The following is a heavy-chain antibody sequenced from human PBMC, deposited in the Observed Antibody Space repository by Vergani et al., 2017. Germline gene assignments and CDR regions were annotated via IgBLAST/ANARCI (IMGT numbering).Heavy chain of an antibody. CDR1: GFTFSSYG. CDR2: ISYDGSNK. CDR3: ARESTMIVVVITHSLFDY. J-gene: IGHJ4*02. V-gene: IGHV3-30*03. Sequence: QVQLVESGGGVVQPGRSLRLSCAASGFTFSSYGMHWVRQAPGKGLEWVAVISYDGSNKYYADSVKGRFTISRDNSKNTLYLQMNSLRAEDTAVYYCARESTMIVVVITHSLFDYWGQGTLVTVSS. D-gene: IGHD3-22*01.